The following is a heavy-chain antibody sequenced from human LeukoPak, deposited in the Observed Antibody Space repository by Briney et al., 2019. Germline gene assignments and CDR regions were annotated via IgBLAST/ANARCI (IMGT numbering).Heavy chain of an antibody. CDR1: GGSISSGSYY. D-gene: IGHD3-10*01. V-gene: IGHV4-61*02. J-gene: IGHJ3*02. Sequence: SETLSLTCTVSGGSISSGSYYWSWIRQPAGKGLEWIGRMYTSGSTNYNRSLKSRVTISVDTSKNQFSLKLSSVTAADTAVYYCAREPWEMYGSGSYYNGDAFDIWGQGTMVTVSS. CDR3: AREPWEMYGSGSYYNGDAFDI. CDR2: MYTSGST.